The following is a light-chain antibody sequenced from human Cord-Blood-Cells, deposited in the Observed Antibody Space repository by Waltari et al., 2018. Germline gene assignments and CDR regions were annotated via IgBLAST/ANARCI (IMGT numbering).Light chain of an antibody. CDR1: SSDVGGYNY. J-gene: IGLJ1*01. V-gene: IGLV2-14*01. CDR3: SSYTSSSTPYV. Sequence: QSALTQPASVSGSPGQSITISCAGTSSDVGGYNYVSWYQQHPGKAPKLMIYDVSKRPSGVSNSFSGSKSGNTASLTISGLQAEDEADYYCSSYTSSSTPYVFGTGTKVTVL. CDR2: DVS.